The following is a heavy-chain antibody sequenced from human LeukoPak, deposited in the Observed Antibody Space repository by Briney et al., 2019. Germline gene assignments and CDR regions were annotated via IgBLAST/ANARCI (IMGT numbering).Heavy chain of an antibody. Sequence: GGSLRLSCAASGFTFSSYAMHWVRQAPGKGLEWVAVISYDGSNKYYADSVKGRFTISRDNSKNTLYLQMNSLRAEGTAVYYCARDTYDSSGYYFDYWGQGTLVTVSS. V-gene: IGHV3-30*04. D-gene: IGHD3-22*01. CDR2: ISYDGSNK. CDR1: GFTFSSYA. J-gene: IGHJ4*02. CDR3: ARDTYDSSGYYFDY.